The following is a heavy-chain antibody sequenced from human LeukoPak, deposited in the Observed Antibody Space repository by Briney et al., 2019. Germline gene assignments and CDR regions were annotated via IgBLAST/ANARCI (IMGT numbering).Heavy chain of an antibody. CDR2: ISGSGGST. Sequence: GGSLRLSCAASGFTFSIYAMTWVRQAPGKGLEWVSGISGSGGSTYYADSVKGRFTISRDNSKNTLHLQMDSLRAEDAAVYYCARTRGDTALLDFDYWGQGTLVTVSS. J-gene: IGHJ4*02. CDR3: ARTRGDTALLDFDY. CDR1: GFTFSIYA. V-gene: IGHV3-23*01. D-gene: IGHD5-18*01.